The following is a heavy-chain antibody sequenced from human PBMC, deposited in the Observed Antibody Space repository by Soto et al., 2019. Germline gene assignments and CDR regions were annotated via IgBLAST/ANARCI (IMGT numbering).Heavy chain of an antibody. V-gene: IGHV4-59*01. CDR3: ARGHTRNPIKYYYYYMDV. J-gene: IGHJ6*03. CDR2: IYYSGST. CDR1: GGSISSYY. Sequence: SETLSLTCTVSGGSISSYYWSWIRQPPGKGLEWIGYIYYSGSTNYNPSLKSRVTISVDTSKNQFSLKLSSVTAADTAVYYCARGHTRNPIKYYYYYMDVWGKGTTVTVS.